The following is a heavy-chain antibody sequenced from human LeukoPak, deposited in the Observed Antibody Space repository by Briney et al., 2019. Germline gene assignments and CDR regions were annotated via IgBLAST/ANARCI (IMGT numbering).Heavy chain of an antibody. Sequence: QPGRSLRLSCAASGFTFSSYAMHWVRQAPGKGLEWVAVISYDGSNKYYADSVKGRFTISRDNSKNTLYLQMNSLRAEDTAVYYCARGRSYPSYSSSWYCGYFQHWGQGTLVTVSS. J-gene: IGHJ1*01. CDR2: ISYDGSNK. D-gene: IGHD6-13*01. CDR1: GFTFSSYA. CDR3: ARGRSYPSYSSSWYCGYFQH. V-gene: IGHV3-30-3*01.